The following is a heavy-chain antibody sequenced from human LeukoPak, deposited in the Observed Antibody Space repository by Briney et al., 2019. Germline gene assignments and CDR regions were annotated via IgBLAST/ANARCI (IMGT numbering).Heavy chain of an antibody. V-gene: IGHV3-30*04. J-gene: IGHJ5*02. Sequence: PGGSLRLSCAASGFTFNSYAMHWVRQAPGKGLEWVAVISYDGSNKYYADSVKGRFTISRDNSKNTLYLQMNSLRAEDTAVYYCARSGYCSSTSCYNRDWFDPWGQGTLVTVSS. CDR3: ARSGYCSSTSCYNRDWFDP. CDR1: GFTFNSYA. D-gene: IGHD2-2*02. CDR2: ISYDGSNK.